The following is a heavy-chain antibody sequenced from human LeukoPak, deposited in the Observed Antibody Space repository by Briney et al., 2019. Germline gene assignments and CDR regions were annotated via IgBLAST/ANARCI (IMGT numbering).Heavy chain of an antibody. Sequence: PSETLSLTCGVYVRFFRVYYWSWIRQPPGKGLEWIGEINHSGSTNYNPSLKSRVTISVDTSKNQFSLKLSSVTAADTAEYYCARDVGGYSYGYFFDYWGQGTLVTVSS. CDR2: INHSGST. V-gene: IGHV4-34*01. J-gene: IGHJ4*02. CDR3: ARDVGGYSYGYFFDY. D-gene: IGHD5-18*01. CDR1: VRFFRVYY.